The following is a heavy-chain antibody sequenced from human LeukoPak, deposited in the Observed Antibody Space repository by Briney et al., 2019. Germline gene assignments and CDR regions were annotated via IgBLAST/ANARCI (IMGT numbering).Heavy chain of an antibody. CDR2: INPNSGGT. CDR3: ARDRITMVRGVIREIDY. D-gene: IGHD3-10*01. CDR1: GYTCTGYY. J-gene: IGHJ4*02. Sequence: GASVKVSGKASGYTCTGYYMHWVRQAPGQGLEWMGWINPNSGGTNYAQKFQGRVTMTRDTSISTAYMELSRLRSDDTAVYYCARDRITMVRGVIREIDYWGQGTLVTVSS. V-gene: IGHV1-2*02.